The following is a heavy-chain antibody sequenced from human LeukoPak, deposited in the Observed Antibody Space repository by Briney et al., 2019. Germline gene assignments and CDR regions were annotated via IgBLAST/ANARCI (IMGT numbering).Heavy chain of an antibody. J-gene: IGHJ3*02. D-gene: IGHD6-13*01. CDR1: GGTFSSYA. V-gene: IGHV1-69*05. Sequence: ASAKVSCKASGGTFSSYAISWVRQAPGQGLEWMGGIIPIFGTANYAQKFQGRVTITTDESTSTAYMELSSLRSEDTAVYYCARADSSSWRDAFDIWGQGTMVTVSS. CDR3: ARADSSSWRDAFDI. CDR2: IIPIFGTA.